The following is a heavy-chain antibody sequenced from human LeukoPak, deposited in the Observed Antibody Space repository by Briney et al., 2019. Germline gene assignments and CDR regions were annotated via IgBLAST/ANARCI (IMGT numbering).Heavy chain of an antibody. CDR3: ARGHYDSSGYYYVNWCDP. CDR1: GYSISSGYY. CDR2: IYRTGST. Sequence: SETLSLTCAVSGYSISSGYYWGWIRQPPGKGLEWIGSIYRTGSTYYNPSLKSRVTISLDTSKNQFSLKLSSVTAADTAVYYCARGHYDSSGYYYVNWCDPWGQGTLVTVSS. V-gene: IGHV4-38-2*01. J-gene: IGHJ5*02. D-gene: IGHD3-22*01.